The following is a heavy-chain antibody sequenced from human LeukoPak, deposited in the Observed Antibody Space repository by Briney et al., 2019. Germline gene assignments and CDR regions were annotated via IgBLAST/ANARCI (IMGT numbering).Heavy chain of an antibody. D-gene: IGHD6-13*01. CDR3: ARVGSSGEFDL. J-gene: IGHJ5*02. CDR2: ISGFNGKT. CDR1: GYTLSDYG. V-gene: IGHV1-18*01. Sequence: ASVKVSCKSSGYTLSDYGFTWVRQAPGQGLEWMGWISGFNGKTNYAVRVQDRLTLTTDTSTNTTTLDLRGLRPDDTAMYYCARVGSSGEFDLWGQGTLLTVS.